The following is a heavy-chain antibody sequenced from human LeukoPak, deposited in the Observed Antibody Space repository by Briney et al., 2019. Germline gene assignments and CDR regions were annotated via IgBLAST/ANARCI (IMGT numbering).Heavy chain of an antibody. J-gene: IGHJ5*02. Sequence: ASVKVSCKASGYTFTSYAMHWVRQAPGQGLEWMGWIDSKTGNPTYAQGFTGRFVFSLDTSVTTAYLQISSLKAEDTAVYYCARDVGYYDSSGYYLGWFDPWGQGTLVTVSS. CDR3: ARDVGYYDSSGYYLGWFDP. V-gene: IGHV7-4-1*02. CDR2: IDSKTGNP. D-gene: IGHD3-22*01. CDR1: GYTFTSYA.